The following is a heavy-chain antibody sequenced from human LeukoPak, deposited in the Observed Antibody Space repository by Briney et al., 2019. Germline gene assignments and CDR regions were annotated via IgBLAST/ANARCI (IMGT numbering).Heavy chain of an antibody. V-gene: IGHV3-74*01. CDR1: GW. J-gene: IGHJ4*02. CDR3: AKSGRYCSGGTCYQEASLDY. Sequence: GGSLRLSCAASGWMHWVRQDPGKGLVWVSGINHDGSRTFYADSVKGRFTISRDNAKNTVYLQMNSLRAEDTALYYCAKSGRYCSGGTCYQEASLDYWGQGTLVTVSS. CDR2: INHDGSRT. D-gene: IGHD2-15*01.